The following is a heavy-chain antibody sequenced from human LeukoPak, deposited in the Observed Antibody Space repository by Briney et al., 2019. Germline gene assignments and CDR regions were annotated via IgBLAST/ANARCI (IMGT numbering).Heavy chain of an antibody. CDR1: GGSISISTYY. Sequence: SETLSLTCIVSGGSISISTYYWGWIRQPPGKGLEWIGSIYYSGSTYYNPSLMSRVTISVDTSKNQFSLKVSSVTAADTAVYYCARVEDSGYDYRGWFDPWGQGTLVTVSS. V-gene: IGHV4-39*07. J-gene: IGHJ5*02. CDR3: ARVEDSGYDYRGWFDP. CDR2: IYYSGST. D-gene: IGHD5-12*01.